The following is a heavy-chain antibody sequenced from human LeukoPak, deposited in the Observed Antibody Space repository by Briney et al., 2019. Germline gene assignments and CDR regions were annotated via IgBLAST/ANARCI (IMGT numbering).Heavy chain of an antibody. CDR1: GGSISSSNW. CDR2: IYHSGST. J-gene: IGHJ6*02. Sequence: SETLSLTCAVSGGSISSSNWWSWVRQPPGKGLEWIGEIYHSGSTNYNPSLKSRVTISVDKSKNQFSLKLSSVTAADTAVYYCAREDGSSWYSHYYYGMDVWGQGTTVTVSS. V-gene: IGHV4-4*02. D-gene: IGHD6-13*01. CDR3: AREDGSSWYSHYYYGMDV.